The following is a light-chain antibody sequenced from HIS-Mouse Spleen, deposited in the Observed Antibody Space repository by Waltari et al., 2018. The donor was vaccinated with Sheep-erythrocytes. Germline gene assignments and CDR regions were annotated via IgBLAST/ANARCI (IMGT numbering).Light chain of an antibody. CDR1: SSNIGNNY. Sequence: QSVLTQPPSVSAAPGQKVTISCPVSSSNIGNNYVSWYQQLPGTAPKLLIYDNNKRPSVIPDRFSGSKSDTSATLGITGLQTGDEADYYCGTWDSSLSAGVFGGGTKLTVL. CDR2: DNN. V-gene: IGLV1-51*01. J-gene: IGLJ3*02. CDR3: GTWDSSLSAGV.